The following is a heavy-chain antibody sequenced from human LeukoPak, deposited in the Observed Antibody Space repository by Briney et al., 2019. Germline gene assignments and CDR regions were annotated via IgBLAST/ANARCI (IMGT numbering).Heavy chain of an antibody. Sequence: ASVKVSCKASGYTFTSYAMVWVRQAPGQGLEWMGWINTDTGHPTYAQGFTGRFVFSLDTSVSTTYLQISSLKAEDTAMYYCARESHSSTWYGWFDPWGQGTLVTVSS. V-gene: IGHV7-4-1*02. CDR3: ARESHSSTWYGWFDP. CDR1: GYTFTSYA. J-gene: IGHJ5*02. D-gene: IGHD6-13*01. CDR2: INTDTGHP.